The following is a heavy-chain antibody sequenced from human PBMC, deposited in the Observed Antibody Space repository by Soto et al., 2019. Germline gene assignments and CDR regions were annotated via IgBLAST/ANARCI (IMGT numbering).Heavy chain of an antibody. D-gene: IGHD5-18*01. CDR1: GFTFSSYG. CDR3: AKAKVDTAMAIFDY. V-gene: IGHV3-30*18. CDR2: ISYDGSNK. Sequence: GGSLRLSCAASGFTFSSYGMHWVRQAPGKGLEWVAVISYDGSNKYYADSVKGRFTISRDNSKNTLYLQMNSLRAEDTAVYYCAKAKVDTAMAIFDYWGQGTLVTVSS. J-gene: IGHJ4*02.